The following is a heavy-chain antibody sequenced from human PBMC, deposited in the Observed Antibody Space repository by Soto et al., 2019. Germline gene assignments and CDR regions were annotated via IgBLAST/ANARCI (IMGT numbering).Heavy chain of an antibody. V-gene: IGHV3-33*01. CDR1: GFTFSSYG. D-gene: IGHD3-22*01. CDR3: ARPYYYDSSGSAPYFDY. J-gene: IGHJ4*02. Sequence: PGGSLRLSCAASGFTFSSYGMHWVRQAPGKGLEWVAVIWYDGSNKCYADSVKGRFTISRDNSKNTLYLQMNSLRAEDTAVYYCARPYYYDSSGSAPYFDYWGQGTLVTVSS. CDR2: IWYDGSNK.